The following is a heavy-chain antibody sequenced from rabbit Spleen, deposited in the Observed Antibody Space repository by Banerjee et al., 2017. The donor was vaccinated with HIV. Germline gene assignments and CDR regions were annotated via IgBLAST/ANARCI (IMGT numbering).Heavy chain of an antibody. CDR2: INAYTGKP. J-gene: IGHJ4*01. CDR3: ARDLASVVGWNFNL. Sequence: QEQLVESGRGLVKPEGSLTLTCKASGFSFSDRDVMCWVRQAPGKGLQWIACINAYTGKPVYATWAKGRFTISRTSSTTVTLQMTGLTAADTATYFCARDLASVVGWNFNLWGQGTRSPS. CDR1: GFSFSDRDV. V-gene: IGHV1S45*01. D-gene: IGHD3-1*01.